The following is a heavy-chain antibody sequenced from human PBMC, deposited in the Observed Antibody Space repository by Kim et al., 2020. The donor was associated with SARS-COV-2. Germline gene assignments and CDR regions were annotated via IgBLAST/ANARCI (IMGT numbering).Heavy chain of an antibody. Sequence: ASVKVSCKASGYTFTSYGISWVRQAPGQGLEWMGWISAYNGNTNYAQKLQGRVTMTTDTSTSTAYMELRSLRSDDTAVYYCARDRGSGGYYKWEYNWFYPWGQGNLVTVFS. CDR1: GYTFTSYG. CDR3: ARDRGSGGYYKWEYNWFYP. J-gene: IGHJ5*02. V-gene: IGHV1-18*01. CDR2: ISAYNGNT. D-gene: IGHD3-10*01.